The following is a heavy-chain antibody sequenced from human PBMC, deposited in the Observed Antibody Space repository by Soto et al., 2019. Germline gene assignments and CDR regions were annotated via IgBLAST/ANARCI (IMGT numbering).Heavy chain of an antibody. D-gene: IGHD5-12*01. J-gene: IGHJ3*02. CDR1: GYSFTIYW. CDR2: IYPGDSDT. Sequence: GASLKISCKGSGYSFTIYWIGWVRQMPGKGLEWMGIIYPGDSDTRYSPSFQGQVTISADKSISTAYLQWSSLKASDTAMYYCASQEMATKNVDAFDIWGQGTMVTVSS. CDR3: ASQEMATKNVDAFDI. V-gene: IGHV5-51*01.